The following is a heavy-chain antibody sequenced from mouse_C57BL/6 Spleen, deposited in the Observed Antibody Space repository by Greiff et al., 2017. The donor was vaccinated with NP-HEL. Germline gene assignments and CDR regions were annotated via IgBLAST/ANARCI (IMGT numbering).Heavy chain of an antibody. Sequence: QVQLQQPGAELVMPGASVKLSCKASGYTFTSYWMHWVKQRPGQGLEWIGEIDPSDSYTNSNQKFKGKSTLTVDKSSSTAYMQLSSLTSEYSAVYYCAKGLITKGFAYWGQGTLVTVSA. V-gene: IGHV1-69*01. CDR2: IDPSDSYT. D-gene: IGHD1-1*01. J-gene: IGHJ3*01. CDR3: AKGLITKGFAY. CDR1: GYTFTSYW.